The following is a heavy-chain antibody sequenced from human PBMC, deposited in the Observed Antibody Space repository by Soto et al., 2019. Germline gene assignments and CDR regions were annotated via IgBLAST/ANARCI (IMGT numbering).Heavy chain of an antibody. Sequence: SETLSLTCTVSGGSISSYYWSWIRQPPGKGLEWIGYIYYSGSTNYNPSLKSRVTISVDTSKNQFSLKLSSVTAADTAVYYCARVPPRGSGWRRTGYFDYWGQGTLVTVSS. J-gene: IGHJ4*02. D-gene: IGHD6-19*01. V-gene: IGHV4-59*01. CDR2: IYYSGST. CDR1: GGSISSYY. CDR3: ARVPPRGSGWRRTGYFDY.